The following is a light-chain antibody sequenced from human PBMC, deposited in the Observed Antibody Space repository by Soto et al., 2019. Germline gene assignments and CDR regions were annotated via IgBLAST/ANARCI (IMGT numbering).Light chain of an antibody. V-gene: IGKV3-11*01. Sequence: EIVLTQSPATLSLSPGERASLSCRASQSVSTYLAWYQQKFGQAPRLLIYDASNRATGTPARFAGSGSGTDFTLTISSLEPEDFAVYYCQQRQHWPPITFGQGTRLEIK. J-gene: IGKJ5*01. CDR3: QQRQHWPPIT. CDR2: DAS. CDR1: QSVSTY.